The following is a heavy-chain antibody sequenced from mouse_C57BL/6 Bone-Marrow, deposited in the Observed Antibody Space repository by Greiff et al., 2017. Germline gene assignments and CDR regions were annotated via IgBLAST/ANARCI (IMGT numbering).Heavy chain of an antibody. CDR2: IYPRSGNT. CDR3: ARATDSSGYPFAY. Sequence: QVQLQQSGAELARPGASVKLSCKASGYTFTSYGISWVKQRTGQGLEWIGEIYPRSGNTYYNEKLKGKATLTADKSSSTAYMELRSLTSEDSAVYFFARATDSSGYPFAYWGQGTLVTVSA. D-gene: IGHD3-2*02. J-gene: IGHJ3*01. CDR1: GYTFTSYG. V-gene: IGHV1-81*01.